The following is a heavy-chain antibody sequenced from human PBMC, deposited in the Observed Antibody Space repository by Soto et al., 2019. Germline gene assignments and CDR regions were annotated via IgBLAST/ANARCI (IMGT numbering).Heavy chain of an antibody. CDR3: ARTQYSSSWYSGPNWFDP. J-gene: IGHJ5*02. CDR1: GFTFSSYG. V-gene: IGHV3-33*01. CDR2: IWYDGSNK. D-gene: IGHD6-13*01. Sequence: PGGSLRLSCAASGFTFSSYGMHWVRQAPGKGLEWVAVIWYDGSNKYYADSVKGRFTISRDNSKNTLYLQMNSLRAEDTAVYYCARTQYSSSWYSGPNWFDPWGQGTLLTVSS.